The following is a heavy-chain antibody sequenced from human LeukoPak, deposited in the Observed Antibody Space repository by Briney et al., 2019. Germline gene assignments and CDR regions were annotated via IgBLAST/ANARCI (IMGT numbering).Heavy chain of an antibody. J-gene: IGHJ3*02. CDR2: ISGDGSGT. Sequence: GGSLRLSCAASGLTFSSYAMSWVRQAPGKWLEWVSAISGDGSGTYYTDSVKGRFTISRANSKNTLFLQMNSLRVEDTAVYYCAKGGISSVYHAFDIWGQGTMVTVSS. CDR3: AKGGISSVYHAFDI. CDR1: GLTFSSYA. V-gene: IGHV3-23*01. D-gene: IGHD1-14*01.